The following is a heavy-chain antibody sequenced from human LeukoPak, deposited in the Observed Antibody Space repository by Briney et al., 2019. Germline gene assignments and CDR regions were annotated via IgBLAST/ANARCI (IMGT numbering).Heavy chain of an antibody. CDR1: GFTFSSYW. V-gene: IGHV3-74*01. CDR2: INSDGSSI. D-gene: IGHD3-10*01. J-gene: IGHJ4*02. CDR3: ARMIEEWFGEYYFDY. Sequence: GSLRLSCAASGFTFSSYWMHWVRQAPGKGLVWVSRINSDGSSISYADSVKGRFTISRDNAKNTLYLQMNSLRAEDTAVYYCARMIEEWFGEYYFDYWGQGTLVTVSS.